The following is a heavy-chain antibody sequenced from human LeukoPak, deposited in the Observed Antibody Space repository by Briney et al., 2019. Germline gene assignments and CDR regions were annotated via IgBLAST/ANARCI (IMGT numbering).Heavy chain of an antibody. CDR3: ARGHGPITTIWFDY. Sequence: PSETLSLTCAVYGGSFSGYYWSWIRQPPGKGLEWIGEINHSGSTNYNPSLKSRVTISVDTSKNQFSLKLSSVTAADTAVYYCARGHGPITTIWFDYWGQGTLVTVSS. CDR2: INHSGST. J-gene: IGHJ4*02. V-gene: IGHV4-34*01. CDR1: GGSFSGYY. D-gene: IGHD3-22*01.